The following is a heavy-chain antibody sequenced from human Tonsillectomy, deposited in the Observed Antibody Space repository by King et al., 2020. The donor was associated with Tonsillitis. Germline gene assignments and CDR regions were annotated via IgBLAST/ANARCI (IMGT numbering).Heavy chain of an antibody. V-gene: IGHV4-39*01. CDR3: ARHHLLWFGETPQYFDS. CDR1: GDSISRSRYY. CDR2: IYHCGRT. D-gene: IGHD3-10*01. Sequence: QLQESGPGLVKPSETLSLTCTVSGDSISRSRYYWGWVRQPPGKGLDWSGVIYHCGRTYYKPSPKSRVTIPVDTSKNQISLKLSSVTAADTAVYYCARHHLLWFGETPQYFDSWGQGTLATVSS. J-gene: IGHJ4*02.